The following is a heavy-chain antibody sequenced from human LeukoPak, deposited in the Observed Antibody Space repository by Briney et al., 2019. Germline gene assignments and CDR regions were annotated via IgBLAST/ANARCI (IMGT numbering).Heavy chain of an antibody. D-gene: IGHD6-19*01. Sequence: ASVKVSCKASGYTFTGYYMHWVRHAPGQGLEWMGWIDPNSGGTNYAQKFQGRVTMTRDTSISTAYMELSRLRSDDTAMYYCASPGGGVAGHFDYWGQGTRVTVSS. CDR1: GYTFTGYY. CDR3: ASPGGGVAGHFDY. CDR2: IDPNSGGT. J-gene: IGHJ4*02. V-gene: IGHV1-2*02.